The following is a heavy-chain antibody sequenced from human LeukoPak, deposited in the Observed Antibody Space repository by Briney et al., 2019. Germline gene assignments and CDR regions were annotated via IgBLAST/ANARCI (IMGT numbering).Heavy chain of an antibody. V-gene: IGHV4-59*01. CDR3: ARDLVHSSSSDLGS. Sequence: SETLSLTCTVSGGSISSYCWRWIRQPPGKGLEWNGYIYYSGSTNYNPSLKSRVTISVDTSKNQISLKLNSVTAADTAVYYCARDLVHSSSSDLGSWGQGTLVTVSS. J-gene: IGHJ5*02. CDR2: IYYSGST. D-gene: IGHD6-6*01. CDR1: GGSISSYC.